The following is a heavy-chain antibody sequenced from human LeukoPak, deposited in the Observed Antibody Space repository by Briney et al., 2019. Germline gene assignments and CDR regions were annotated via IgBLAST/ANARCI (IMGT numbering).Heavy chain of an antibody. V-gene: IGHV3-23*01. Sequence: HSGGSLRLSCAASGFTFSRYAMSWVRQAPGKGLEWVSAISTTGADTHYADSVKGRFTISRDNSKNTMYLQMNSLRAEDTAMYYCAKRNFGYDLYYFDYWGQGTLVTVSS. CDR3: AKRNFGYDLYYFDY. CDR2: ISTTGADT. CDR1: GFTFSRYA. J-gene: IGHJ4*02. D-gene: IGHD5-12*01.